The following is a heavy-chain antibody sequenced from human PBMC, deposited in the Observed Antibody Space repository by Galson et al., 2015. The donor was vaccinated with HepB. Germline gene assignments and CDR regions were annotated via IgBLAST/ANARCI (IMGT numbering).Heavy chain of an antibody. Sequence: SLRLSCAASGFTFSSYAMSWVRQAPGKGLEWVSAISGSGGSTYYADSVKGRFTISRDNSKNTLYLQMNSLRAEDTAVYYCAKGVRGHYYGSGSPDYYYGMDVWGQGTTVTVSS. CDR1: GFTFSSYA. D-gene: IGHD3-10*01. CDR2: ISGSGGST. J-gene: IGHJ6*02. CDR3: AKGVRGHYYGSGSPDYYYGMDV. V-gene: IGHV3-23*01.